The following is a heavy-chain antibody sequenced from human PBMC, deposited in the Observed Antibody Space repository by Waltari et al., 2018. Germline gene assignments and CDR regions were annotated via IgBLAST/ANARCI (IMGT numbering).Heavy chain of an antibody. J-gene: IGHJ4*02. Sequence: DVQLVASGGGSVQPGGSLRLSCVASHFTFSSYWMSWVRQAPGKGLEWVANIRHGGDAKDYVDSVKGRFTISRDNAKNSLFLQMNSLKAEDTAVYYCARGGTYDFDYWGQGTPVTVSS. V-gene: IGHV3-7*04. D-gene: IGHD3-16*01. CDR1: HFTFSSYW. CDR2: IRHGGDAK. CDR3: ARGGTYDFDY.